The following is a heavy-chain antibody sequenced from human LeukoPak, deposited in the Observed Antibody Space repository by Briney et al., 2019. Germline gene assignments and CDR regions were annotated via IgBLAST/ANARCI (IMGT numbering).Heavy chain of an antibody. V-gene: IGHV3-23*01. CDR3: ARAMVRGVPFDY. Sequence: GGSLRLSCAASGFTFTNSALGWVRQAPRKGLEWVSVISGSGLNTYYTDSVKGRFTISRDNSKNTLSLQMNSLRAEDTAVYYCARAMVRGVPFDYWGQGTLVTVSS. CDR1: GFTFTNSA. CDR2: ISGSGLNT. J-gene: IGHJ4*02. D-gene: IGHD3-10*01.